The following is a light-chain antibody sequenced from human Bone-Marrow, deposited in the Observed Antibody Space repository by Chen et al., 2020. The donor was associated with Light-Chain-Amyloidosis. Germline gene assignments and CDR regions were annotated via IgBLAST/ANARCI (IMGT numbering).Light chain of an antibody. CDR1: DLPTKY. Sequence: SYELTPHPSVSASPGQTARITCAGDDLPTKYAYWYQQKPGQAPVLVIHRDTERPSGISERFSGSSSGTTATLTISGVQAEDEADYHCQSADSSGTYEVIFGGGTKLTVL. CDR2: RDT. J-gene: IGLJ2*01. CDR3: QSADSSGTYEVI. V-gene: IGLV3-25*03.